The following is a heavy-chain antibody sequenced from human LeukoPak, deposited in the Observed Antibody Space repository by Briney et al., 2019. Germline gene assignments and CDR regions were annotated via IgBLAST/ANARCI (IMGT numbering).Heavy chain of an antibody. D-gene: IGHD3-22*01. CDR2: INHDGSST. V-gene: IGHV3-74*01. Sequence: GGSLRLSCATSGFTFTTFWMHWVRQAPGKGLVWVSRINHDGSSTNYADSVKARFTISRDNAKNTVYLQMNSLRAEDTGVYYCVRDWGYDSSGYWQKYFDTWGQGTLVTVSS. CDR3: VRDWGYDSSGYWQKYFDT. CDR1: GFTFTTFW. J-gene: IGHJ4*02.